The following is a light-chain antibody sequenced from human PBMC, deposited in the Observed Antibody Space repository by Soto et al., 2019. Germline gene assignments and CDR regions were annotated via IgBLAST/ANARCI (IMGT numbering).Light chain of an antibody. CDR1: QSVSTSK. Sequence: EIVLTQSPGTLSLSPGVRATLSCRTSQSVSTSKLAWYQQRPGQAPRLLMYDASRRATGIPDRFSGSGSGTDFTLTISRLEPEDFAVYYCQQYGSSGTFGQGTKVDIK. J-gene: IGKJ1*01. CDR3: QQYGSSGT. V-gene: IGKV3-20*01. CDR2: DAS.